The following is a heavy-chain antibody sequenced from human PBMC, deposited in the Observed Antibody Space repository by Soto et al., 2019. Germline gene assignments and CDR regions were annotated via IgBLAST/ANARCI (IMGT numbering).Heavy chain of an antibody. D-gene: IGHD5-12*01. Sequence: EVQLVESGGGLIQPGGSLRLSCVVSGFTVSSANYMSWVPQAPGKGLEWGSVIYPGDTTFYADSVKGRFTISRDNSKNTLYLQMNSLRAEDTAVYYCHGYGYWGQGTLVTVSS. CDR1: GFTVSSANY. J-gene: IGHJ4*02. CDR2: IYPGDTT. V-gene: IGHV3-53*01. CDR3: HGYGY.